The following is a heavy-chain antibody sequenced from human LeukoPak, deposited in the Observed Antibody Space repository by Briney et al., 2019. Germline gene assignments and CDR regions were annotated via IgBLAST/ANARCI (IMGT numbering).Heavy chain of an antibody. CDR3: ARSRGPYSSGTDYFDY. CDR2: IWHDGTNK. V-gene: IGHV3-33*01. D-gene: IGHD6-19*01. J-gene: IGHJ4*02. CDR1: GFTFSTYG. Sequence: GGSLRLSCAASGFTFSTYGMHWVRQAPGKGLEWVAAIWHDGTNKYYTDSVKGRFTISRDNSKNKLYLQMDSLSAEDTAVYYCARSRGPYSSGTDYFDYWGQGALVTVSS.